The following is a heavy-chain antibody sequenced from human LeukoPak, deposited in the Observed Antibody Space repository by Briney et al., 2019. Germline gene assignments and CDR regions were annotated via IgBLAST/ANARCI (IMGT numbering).Heavy chain of an antibody. D-gene: IGHD2-15*01. Sequence: GGSLRLSCAVSGVTFSTYWMHLVRQGPGKGLAWVSHITSDGSATGYADSVKGRFTISRDNAKNTLYLRMDSLRAEDTAVYYCARDAAPGYFDLWGRGTLVTVSS. J-gene: IGHJ2*01. CDR1: GVTFSTYW. CDR2: ITSDGSAT. CDR3: ARDAAPGYFDL. V-gene: IGHV3-74*01.